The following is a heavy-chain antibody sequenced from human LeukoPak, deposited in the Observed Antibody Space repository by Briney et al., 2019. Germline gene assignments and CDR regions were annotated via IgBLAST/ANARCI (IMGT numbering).Heavy chain of an antibody. CDR2: IYSGGST. CDR3: ALATVTTDYYYGMDV. Sequence: PGGSLRLSCAASGFTVSSNYMSWVRQAPGKGLEWVSVIYSGGSTYYADSVKGRFTISRDNSKNTLYLQMNSRRAEDTAVYYCALATVTTDYYYGMDVWGQGTTVTVSS. CDR1: GFTVSSNY. D-gene: IGHD4-17*01. V-gene: IGHV3-66*01. J-gene: IGHJ6*02.